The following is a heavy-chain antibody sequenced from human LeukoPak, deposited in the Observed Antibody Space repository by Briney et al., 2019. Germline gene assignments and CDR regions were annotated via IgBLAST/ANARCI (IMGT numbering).Heavy chain of an antibody. CDR3: AGTPWFGELTLDY. CDR1: GFTFTSST. J-gene: IGHJ4*02. D-gene: IGHD3-10*01. V-gene: IGHV1-58*02. Sequence: SVKVSCKASGFTFTSSTIQWVRQARGQRLEWIGWIVVGSGHTNYAQKFQERVIITRDMSTTTVYMELSSLRSEDTAVYYCAGTPWFGELTLDYWGQGTLVTVSS. CDR2: IVVGSGHT.